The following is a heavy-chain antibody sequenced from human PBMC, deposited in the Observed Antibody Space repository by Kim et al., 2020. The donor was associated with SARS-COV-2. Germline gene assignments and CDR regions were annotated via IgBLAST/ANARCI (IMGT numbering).Heavy chain of an antibody. Sequence: GGSLRLSCAASGFTFSSYWMHWVRQAPGKGLVWVSRINSDGSSTSYADSVKGRFTISRDNAKNTLYLQMNSLRAEDTAVYYCARGKWELLGGAGGYYYGMDVWGQGTTVTVSS. CDR2: INSDGSST. J-gene: IGHJ6*02. D-gene: IGHD1-26*01. CDR1: GFTFSSYW. V-gene: IGHV3-74*01. CDR3: ARGKWELLGGAGGYYYGMDV.